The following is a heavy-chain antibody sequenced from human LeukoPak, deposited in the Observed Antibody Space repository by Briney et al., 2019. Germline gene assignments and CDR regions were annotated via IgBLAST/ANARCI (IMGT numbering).Heavy chain of an antibody. Sequence: GGSLRLSCAASGFTFSSYAMSWVRKAPGKGLEWVSAISGSGGSTYYADSVKGRFTISRDNSKNTLYLQMNSLRAEDTAVYYRAKDAGPVNYYDSSGYYYDYWGQGTLVTVSS. J-gene: IGHJ4*02. D-gene: IGHD3-22*01. V-gene: IGHV3-23*01. CDR1: GFTFSSYA. CDR2: ISGSGGST. CDR3: AKDAGPVNYYDSSGYYYDY.